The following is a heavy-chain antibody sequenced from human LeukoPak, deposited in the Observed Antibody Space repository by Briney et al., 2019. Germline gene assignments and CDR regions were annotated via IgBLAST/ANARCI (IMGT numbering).Heavy chain of an antibody. V-gene: IGHV3-30*02. Sequence: DSVKGRFTISRDNSRNTLYLQMNSLRAEDTAVYYCAKNGASHLYYYYMDVWSKGTTVTVSS. J-gene: IGHJ6*03. D-gene: IGHD3-10*01. CDR3: AKNGASHLYYYYMDV.